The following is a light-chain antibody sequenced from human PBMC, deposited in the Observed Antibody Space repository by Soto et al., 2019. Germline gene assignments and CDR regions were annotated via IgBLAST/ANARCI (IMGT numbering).Light chain of an antibody. CDR1: SSDIGAYNY. V-gene: IGLV2-14*03. J-gene: IGLJ2*01. Sequence: QSALTQPASVSGSPGQSITISCTGTSSDIGAYNYVSWYQHPPGKAPKLIIYDDTSRPSGISRRFSGSKSGSVASLAISGLQAEDEADYYCTSYTNGATLIFGGGTQLTVL. CDR2: DDT. CDR3: TSYTNGATLI.